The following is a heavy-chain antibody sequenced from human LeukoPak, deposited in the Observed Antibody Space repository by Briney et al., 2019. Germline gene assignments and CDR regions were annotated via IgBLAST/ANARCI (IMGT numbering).Heavy chain of an antibody. D-gene: IGHD3-10*01. V-gene: IGHV3-66*01. J-gene: IGHJ3*02. Sequence: PGGSLRLSCAASEFTVSSNYMSWVRQAPGKGLEWVSVIYSGGSTYYADSVKGRFTISRDNSKNTLHLQMNSLRAEDTAVYYCARDTAGDAFDIWGQGTMVTVSS. CDR1: EFTVSSNY. CDR3: ARDTAGDAFDI. CDR2: IYSGGST.